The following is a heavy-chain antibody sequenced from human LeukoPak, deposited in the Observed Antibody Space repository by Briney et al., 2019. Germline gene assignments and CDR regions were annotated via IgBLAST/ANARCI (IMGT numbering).Heavy chain of an antibody. V-gene: IGHV4-59*01. CDR3: ARDGGRRGWFDP. Sequence: SSETLSLTCTVSGGFLSSYYWTWIRQPPGKGLEWIGYIYDSGSPNYNPSLKGRVTISLDTSKNQFSLMLNSVTPADTAVYFCARDGGRRGWFDPWGQGTLVTVSS. CDR2: IYDSGSP. J-gene: IGHJ5*02. CDR1: GGFLSSYY.